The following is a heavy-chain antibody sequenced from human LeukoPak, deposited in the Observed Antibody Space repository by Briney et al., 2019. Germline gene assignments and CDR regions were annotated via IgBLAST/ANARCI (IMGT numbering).Heavy chain of an antibody. D-gene: IGHD6-19*01. Sequence: ASVKVSCKASGYTFTSYDINWVRQATGQGLEWMGWMNPNSGNTGYAQKFQDRVIMTRNTSIGTAYMELSSLSSEDTAVYYCARGASYSSGCDYWGQGTLVTVSS. CDR1: GYTFTSYD. J-gene: IGHJ4*02. V-gene: IGHV1-8*01. CDR2: MNPNSGNT. CDR3: ARGASYSSGCDY.